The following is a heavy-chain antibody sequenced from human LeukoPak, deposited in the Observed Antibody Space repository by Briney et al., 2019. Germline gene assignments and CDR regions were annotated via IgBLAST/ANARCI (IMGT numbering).Heavy chain of an antibody. J-gene: IGHJ4*02. D-gene: IGHD3-9*01. CDR3: ARETETYYDILTGYSATDY. CDR2: IYTSGST. V-gene: IGHV4-61*02. CDR1: GGSISSGSYY. Sequence: RPSQTLSLTCTVSGGSISSGSYYWSWIRQPAGKRLEWIGRIYTSGSTNYNPSLKSRVTISVDTSKNQFSLKLSSVTAADTAVYYCARETETYYDILTGYSATDYWGQGTLVTVPS.